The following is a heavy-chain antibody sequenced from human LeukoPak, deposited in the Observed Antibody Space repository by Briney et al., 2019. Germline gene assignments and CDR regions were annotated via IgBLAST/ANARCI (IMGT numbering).Heavy chain of an antibody. CDR1: GYTFTTSG. V-gene: IGHV1-18*04. CDR2: ISDSNDNT. Sequence: ASVKVSCKASGYTFTTSGINWVRQAPGQGLEWMGWISDSNDNTNYAQNFQGRVTMTTDTSTSTAYMELRSLRSDDTAVYYCARGGSGSYLYSTFDPWGQGTLVTVSS. J-gene: IGHJ5*02. D-gene: IGHD3-10*01. CDR3: ARGGSGSYLYSTFDP.